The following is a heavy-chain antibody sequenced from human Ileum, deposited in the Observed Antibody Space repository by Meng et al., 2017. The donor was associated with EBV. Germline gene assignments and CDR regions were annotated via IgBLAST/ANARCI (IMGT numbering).Heavy chain of an antibody. CDR3: TRGINNDF. V-gene: IGHV3-21*01. D-gene: IGHD2-21*01. CDR2: ISGSSTYL. Sequence: EAHLVESGGGPVKPGGSLRRSFTASGLPFSANTINWVRQVPGKGLEWVSSISGSSTYLYYAESLKGRFTISRDNAKNSLYLQMTSLRAEDTAVYYCTRGINNDFWGQGTLVTVSS. J-gene: IGHJ4*02. CDR1: GLPFSANT.